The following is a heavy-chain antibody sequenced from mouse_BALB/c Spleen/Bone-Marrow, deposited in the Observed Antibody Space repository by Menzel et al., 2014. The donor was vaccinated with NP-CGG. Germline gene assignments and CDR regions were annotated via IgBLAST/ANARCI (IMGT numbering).Heavy chain of an antibody. J-gene: IGHJ2*01. CDR3: ARGLYGNSGY. Sequence: QVHVKQSGAELVKPGASVKLSCKASGYTFTSYWMHWVKQRPGQGLEWIGEIDPSDSYTNYNQKFKGEATLTVDKPSSTAYMQLSSLTSEDSAVYYCARGLYGNSGYWGQGTTLTVSS. D-gene: IGHD2-1*01. V-gene: IGHV1-69*02. CDR1: GYTFTSYW. CDR2: IDPSDSYT.